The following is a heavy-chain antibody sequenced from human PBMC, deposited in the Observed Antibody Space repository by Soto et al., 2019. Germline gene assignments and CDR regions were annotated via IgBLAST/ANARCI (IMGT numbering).Heavy chain of an antibody. J-gene: IGHJ4*02. Sequence: QLQLQESGPGLVKPSEALSLTCSVSGGSISSSSYYWGWIRQPPGKGLEWNGSIYYSGSTYYNPSLESRFTISINKSKNQFSLKLSSLTAADTAVYYCARLEGLATISYYFDFWGQGTLVPVSS. CDR1: GGSISSSSYY. V-gene: IGHV4-39*01. D-gene: IGHD3-9*01. CDR3: ARLEGLATISYYFDF. CDR2: IYYSGST.